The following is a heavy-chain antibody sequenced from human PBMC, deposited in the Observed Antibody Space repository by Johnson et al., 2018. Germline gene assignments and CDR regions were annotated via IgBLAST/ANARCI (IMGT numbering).Heavy chain of an antibody. Sequence: QVQLVESGAEVKKPGSSVKVSCKASGGTFSSYAISWVRQAPGQGLEWMGGLIPIFGTANYAQKFQGRVTITADESTSTAYMERSSLRSEDTAVYYCAREAGKRDAYYYYGMDVWGQGTTVTVSS. D-gene: IGHD6-13*01. V-gene: IGHV1-69*01. J-gene: IGHJ6*02. CDR2: LIPIFGTA. CDR1: GGTFSSYA. CDR3: AREAGKRDAYYYYGMDV.